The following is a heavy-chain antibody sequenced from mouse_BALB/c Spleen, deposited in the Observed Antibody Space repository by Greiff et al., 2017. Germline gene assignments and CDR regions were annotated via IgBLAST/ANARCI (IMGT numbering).Heavy chain of an antibody. CDR1: GYTFSSYW. J-gene: IGHJ2*01. Sequence: QVQLQQSGAELMKPGASVKISCKATGYTFSSYWIEWVKQRPGHGLEWIGEILPGSGSTNDNEKFKGKATFTADTSSNTAYMQLSSLTSEDSAVYYCARTGVYFDYWGQGTTLTVSS. CDR3: ARTGVYFDY. CDR2: ILPGSGST. V-gene: IGHV1-9*01. D-gene: IGHD4-1*01.